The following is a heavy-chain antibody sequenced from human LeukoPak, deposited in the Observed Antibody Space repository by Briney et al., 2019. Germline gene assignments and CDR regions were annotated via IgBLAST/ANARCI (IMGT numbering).Heavy chain of an antibody. V-gene: IGHV3-30*18. Sequence: GGSLRLSCAASGFTFSSCGMHWVRQAPGKGLEWVAVISYDGSNKYYADSVKGRFTISRDNSKNTLYLQMNSLRAEDTAVYYCAKDPEGSSGWLDWGQGTLVTVSS. CDR1: GFTFSSCG. CDR2: ISYDGSNK. D-gene: IGHD6-19*01. CDR3: AKDPEGSSGWLD. J-gene: IGHJ4*02.